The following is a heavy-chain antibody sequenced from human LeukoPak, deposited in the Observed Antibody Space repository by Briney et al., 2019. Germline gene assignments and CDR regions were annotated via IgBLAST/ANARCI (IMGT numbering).Heavy chain of an antibody. Sequence: GASVKVSCKVSGYTLTELSMHWVRQAPGKGRKWLGGFDPEDGETIYAKKFQGRVTMTEDTSTDTAYMELSSLISDDTAVYYCARDSTAMVNYYGSGSYYHDYWGQGTLVTVSS. CDR2: FDPEDGET. D-gene: IGHD3-10*01. CDR1: GYTLTELS. V-gene: IGHV1-24*01. J-gene: IGHJ4*02. CDR3: ARDSTAMVNYYGSGSYYHDY.